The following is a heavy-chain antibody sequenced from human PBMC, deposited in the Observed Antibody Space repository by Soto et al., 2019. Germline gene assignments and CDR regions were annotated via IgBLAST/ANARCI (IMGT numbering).Heavy chain of an antibody. CDR1: GGTLNSYA. V-gene: IGHV1-69*12. CDR3: ARGTVTGSEYNFYYYGMDV. CDR2: IIPIFGNT. J-gene: IGHJ6*02. D-gene: IGHD1-1*01. Sequence: QVQLVQSGVEVKKPGSSVKVSCKASGGTLNSYAIDWVRQAPGQGLEWMEGIIPIFGNTYYAQRLQGRVKLTADESTRTAYMELSTLTSEDTAVYYCARGTVTGSEYNFYYYGMDVWGQGTTVIVSS.